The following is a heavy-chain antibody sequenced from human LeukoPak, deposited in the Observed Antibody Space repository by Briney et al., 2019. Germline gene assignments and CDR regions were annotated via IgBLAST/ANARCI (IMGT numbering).Heavy chain of an antibody. J-gene: IGHJ4*02. D-gene: IGHD2-15*01. Sequence: PGGSLRLSCAASGFTFSSYWMSWARQAPGKGLEWVANIKQDGSEKYYVDSVKGRFTISRDNAKNSLYLQMNSLRAEDTAVYYCARTPIVVVVAATSYDYWGQGTLVTVSS. CDR3: ARTPIVVVVAATSYDY. V-gene: IGHV3-7*01. CDR1: GFTFSSYW. CDR2: IKQDGSEK.